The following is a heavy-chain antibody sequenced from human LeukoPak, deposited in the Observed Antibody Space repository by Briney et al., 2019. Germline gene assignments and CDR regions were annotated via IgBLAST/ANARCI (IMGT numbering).Heavy chain of an antibody. J-gene: IGHJ4*02. CDR2: ISGSGDST. Sequence: GGSLRLSCAASGFTFSSYGMTWVRQAPGKGLEWISTISGSGDSTDYADSVKGRCTITRDNSKNTLYLQMNSLRAEDTAVYYCAKRAIGLERRGGYFDYWGQGTLVTVSS. CDR1: GFTFSSYG. CDR3: AKRAIGLERRGGYFDY. D-gene: IGHD1-1*01. V-gene: IGHV3-23*01.